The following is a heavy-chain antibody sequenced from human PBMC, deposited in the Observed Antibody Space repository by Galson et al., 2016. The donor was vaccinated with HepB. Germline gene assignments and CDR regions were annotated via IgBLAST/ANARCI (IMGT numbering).Heavy chain of an antibody. J-gene: IGHJ4*02. CDR1: GDSISNNYW. V-gene: IGHV4-4*02. CDR2: IYQTGTA. Sequence: ETLSLTCAVSGDSISNNYWWSWLRQSPGEGLEWLGEIYQTGTANYNPSFTSRATISVDKSKNQFSLRLASVTAADTAMYYCARGTLGTTATMAFDYWGQGTLVTVSS. CDR3: ARGTLGTTATMAFDY. D-gene: IGHD1/OR15-1a*01.